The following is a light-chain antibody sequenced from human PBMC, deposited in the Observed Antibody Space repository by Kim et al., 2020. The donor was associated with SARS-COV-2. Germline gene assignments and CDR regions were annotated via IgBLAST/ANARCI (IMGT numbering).Light chain of an antibody. Sequence: EIVMTQSPATLSLPPGERATLSCRASQSISSYLAWYQQKPGQAPRLLIYNASNRATDIPARFSGSGSGTDFTLTISSLEPEDFAVYYCQQRSDWWTFGQGTKLE. CDR2: NAS. J-gene: IGKJ1*01. CDR1: QSISSY. CDR3: QQRSDWWT. V-gene: IGKV3-11*01.